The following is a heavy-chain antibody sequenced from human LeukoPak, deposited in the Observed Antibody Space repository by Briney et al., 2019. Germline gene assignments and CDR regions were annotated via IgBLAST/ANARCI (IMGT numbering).Heavy chain of an antibody. Sequence: SETLSLTCTVSGVSISSYYWSWIRQPPGKGLEWIGYIYHSGSTNYNPSLKSRVTISVDTSKNQFSLKLSSVTAADTAVYYCARDGSVDHSDNYYYYGMDVWGQGTTVTVSS. J-gene: IGHJ6*02. CDR1: GVSISSYY. CDR3: ARDGSVDHSDNYYYYGMDV. V-gene: IGHV4-59*01. CDR2: IYHSGST. D-gene: IGHD6-19*01.